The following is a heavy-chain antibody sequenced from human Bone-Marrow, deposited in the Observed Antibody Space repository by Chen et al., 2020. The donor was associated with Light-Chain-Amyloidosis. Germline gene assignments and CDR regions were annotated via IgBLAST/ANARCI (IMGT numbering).Heavy chain of an antibody. V-gene: IGHV3-30-3*01. Sequence: QVQLVESGGGVVQPGRSLRLACAASGFTFSSHAMHWARQAPGKGLEWVAVISYDGNHKYYADSVKGRFTISRDISKNTLYLQMNSLRAEDTAVYYCARDGSSLRSSYPYYYYYMDVWGKGTTVTVSS. CDR1: GFTFSSHA. CDR2: ISYDGNHK. D-gene: IGHD6-6*01. CDR3: ARDGSSLRSSYPYYYYYMDV. J-gene: IGHJ6*03.